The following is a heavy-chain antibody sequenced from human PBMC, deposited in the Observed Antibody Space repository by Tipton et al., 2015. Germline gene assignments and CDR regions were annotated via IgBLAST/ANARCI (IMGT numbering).Heavy chain of an antibody. V-gene: IGHV4-59*01. D-gene: IGHD3-10*01. J-gene: IGHJ4*03. CDR2: VFHNGDS. CDR3: ARHKDSGTYPLDY. Sequence: TLSLTCTVSGGSINNNYWSWIRQPPGKGLEYMGYVFHNGDSNYNPSLKSRVSMSVDTSKNQISLKLTSATAADTAIYYCARHKDSGTYPLDYWGQGTTVTVSS. CDR1: GGSINNNY.